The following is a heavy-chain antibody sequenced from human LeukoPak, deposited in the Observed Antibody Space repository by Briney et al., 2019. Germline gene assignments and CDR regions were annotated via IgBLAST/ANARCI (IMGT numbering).Heavy chain of an antibody. J-gene: IGHJ3*02. D-gene: IGHD2-15*01. CDR3: ASPSRGYCSGGSRSHAFDI. Sequence: SVKVSCKASGGTFSSYAISWVRPAPGQRLEWMGGIIPIFGTANYAQKFQGRVTITAGESTSTAYMELSSLRSEDTAVYYCASPSRGYCSGGSRSHAFDIWGQGTMVTVSS. CDR2: IIPIFGTA. CDR1: GGTFSSYA. V-gene: IGHV1-69*13.